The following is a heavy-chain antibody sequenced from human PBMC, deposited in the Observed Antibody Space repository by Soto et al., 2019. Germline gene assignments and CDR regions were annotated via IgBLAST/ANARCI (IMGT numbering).Heavy chain of an antibody. CDR1: GGSFSGYY. CDR3: ARWTILGATGMDV. V-gene: IGHV4-34*01. J-gene: IGHJ6*02. Sequence: SETLSLTCAAYGGSFSGYYWSWIRQPPGKGLEWIGEINHSGSTNYNPSLKSRVTISVDTSKNQFSLKLSSVTAADTAVYYCARWTILGATGMDVWGQGTTVTVSS. CDR2: INHSGST. D-gene: IGHD1-26*01.